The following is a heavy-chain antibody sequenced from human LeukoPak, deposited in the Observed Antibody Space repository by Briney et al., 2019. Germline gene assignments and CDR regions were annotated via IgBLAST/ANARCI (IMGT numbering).Heavy chain of an antibody. V-gene: IGHV3-23*01. CDR1: GLTFSSYA. J-gene: IGHJ4*02. CDR2: ISGNGGGT. Sequence: GGSLRLSCAASGLTFSSYAMSWVRQAPGEGLEWVSGISGNGGGTYYADSVKGRFTISRDNSKNPLYLQMNSLRVGDTAVYYCARERRGLRLGELSLSGYFDYWGQGTLVTVSS. D-gene: IGHD3-16*02. CDR3: ARERRGLRLGELSLSGYFDY.